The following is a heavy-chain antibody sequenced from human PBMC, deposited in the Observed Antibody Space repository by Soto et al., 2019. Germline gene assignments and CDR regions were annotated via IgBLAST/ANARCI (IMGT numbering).Heavy chain of an antibody. J-gene: IGHJ5*02. Sequence: PVGSLRLSCAASGFTFSSYAMSWVRQAPGKGLEWVSAISGSGGSTYYADSVKGRFTISRDNSKNTLYLQMNSLRAEDTAVYYCAADIVVVPAAHMPSPWGQGTLVTVSS. D-gene: IGHD2-2*01. V-gene: IGHV3-23*01. CDR3: AADIVVVPAAHMPSP. CDR1: GFTFSSYA. CDR2: ISGSGGST.